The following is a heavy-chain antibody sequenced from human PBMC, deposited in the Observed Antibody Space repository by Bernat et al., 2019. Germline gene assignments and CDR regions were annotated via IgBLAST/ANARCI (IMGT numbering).Heavy chain of an antibody. Sequence: EVQLLESGGGLVQSGGSLRLSCAASGFIFSSNPMSWVRQAPEKGLEWVSTISHDGSTYYADSVKGRFTISKDNSKNTLYLQMDSLRAEDTAVYYCAKDGAARPWPRFDYWGEGTLITVSS. V-gene: IGHV3-23*01. CDR3: AKDGAARPWPRFDY. CDR1: GFIFSSNP. D-gene: IGHD6-6*01. J-gene: IGHJ4*02. CDR2: ISHDGST.